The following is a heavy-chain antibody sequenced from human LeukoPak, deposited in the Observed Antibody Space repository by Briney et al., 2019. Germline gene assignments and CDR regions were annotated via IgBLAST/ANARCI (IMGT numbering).Heavy chain of an antibody. Sequence: PGGSLGLSCAASGFIFSNYWMQWVRQAPGKGLEWVANIRQDGSETYYVDSVKGRFTISRDNAKNSLYLQMNSLRAEDTAVYYCAELGITMIGGVWGKGTTVTISS. CDR1: GFIFSNYW. CDR2: IRQDGSET. V-gene: IGHV3-7*01. D-gene: IGHD3-10*02. J-gene: IGHJ6*04. CDR3: AELGITMIGGV.